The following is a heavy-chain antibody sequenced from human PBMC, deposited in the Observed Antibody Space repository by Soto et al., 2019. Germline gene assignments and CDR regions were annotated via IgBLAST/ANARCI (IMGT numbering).Heavy chain of an antibody. D-gene: IGHD6-13*01. J-gene: IGHJ6*02. Sequence: SDTLSLTCTVHGHSITSYYWSWILKTPRVGLEWIGYIYYSGSTNYNPSLKSRVTISVDTSKNQFSLKLSSVTAADTAVYYCARGSIAAAGDFYYYYYYGMDVWGQGTTVTVS. V-gene: IGHV4-59*01. CDR2: IYYSGST. CDR3: ARGSIAAAGDFYYYYYYGMDV. CDR1: GHSITSYY.